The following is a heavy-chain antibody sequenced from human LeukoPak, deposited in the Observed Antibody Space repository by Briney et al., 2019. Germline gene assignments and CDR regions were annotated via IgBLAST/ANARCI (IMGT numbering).Heavy chain of an antibody. J-gene: IGHJ5*02. Sequence: SGTLSLTCAVSGGSISSSNWWSWVRQPPGKGLEWIGEIYHSGSTNYNPSLKSRVTISVDKSKNQFSLKLSSVTAADTAVYYCARRYCSGGSCHVMGHWFDPWGQGTLVTVSS. V-gene: IGHV4-4*02. CDR3: ARRYCSGGSCHVMGHWFDP. CDR2: IYHSGST. CDR1: GGSISSSNW. D-gene: IGHD2-15*01.